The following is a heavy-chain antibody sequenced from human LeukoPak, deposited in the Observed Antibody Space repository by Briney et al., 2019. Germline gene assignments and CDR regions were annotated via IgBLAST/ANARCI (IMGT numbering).Heavy chain of an antibody. J-gene: IGHJ4*02. CDR1: GFTVSSNY. CDR2: IYSGGST. CDR3: ARSYSSGWYGYFDY. V-gene: IGHV3-53*01. Sequence: GGSLRLSCAASGFTVSSNYMSWVRQAPGKGLEWVSVIYSGGSTYYADSVKGRFTISRDNSKNTLYLQMNSLRAEDTAAYYCARSYSSGWYGYFDYWGQGTLVTVSS. D-gene: IGHD6-19*01.